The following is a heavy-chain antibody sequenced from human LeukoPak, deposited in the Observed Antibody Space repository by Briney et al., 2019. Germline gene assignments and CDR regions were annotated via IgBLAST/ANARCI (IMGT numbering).Heavy chain of an antibody. J-gene: IGHJ4*02. CDR3: AREVRSGSLDY. CDR2: IYYSGST. V-gene: IGHV4-59*01. CDR1: GGSISSYY. D-gene: IGHD1-26*01. Sequence: SETLSLTCTVSGGSISSYYWSWIRQPPGKGLEWIGYIYYSGSTNYNPSLKSRVTISVDTSKNQFSLKLSSVTAADTAVYYCAREVRSGSLDYWGQGTLVTVPS.